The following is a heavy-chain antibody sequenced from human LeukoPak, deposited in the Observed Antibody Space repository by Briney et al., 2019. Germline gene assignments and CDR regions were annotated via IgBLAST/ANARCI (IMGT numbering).Heavy chain of an antibody. J-gene: IGHJ4*02. CDR2: ISGSGGNT. D-gene: IGHD1-26*01. CDR3: AKAGSIRFDY. Sequence: PGGSLRLSCAASGFTFSSLAMSWVRQAPGKGLEWVSGISGSGGNTHYADSVKGRFTVSRDNSKNTLYLQINRLRAEDTAVYYCAKAGSIRFDYWGQGTLVTVSS. V-gene: IGHV3-23*01. CDR1: GFTFSSLA.